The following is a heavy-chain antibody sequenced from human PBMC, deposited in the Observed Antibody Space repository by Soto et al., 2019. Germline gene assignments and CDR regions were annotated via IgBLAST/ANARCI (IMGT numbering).Heavy chain of an antibody. CDR1: GFTFSTYA. J-gene: IGHJ4*02. CDR2: ISGSGGNT. Sequence: PGGSLRLSCAASGFTFSTYAMSWVRQAPGKGLEWVSAISGSGGNTYYADSVKGRFTISRDNSKNTLYLQMNSLRAEDTALYYCARRLSYTTGWYYFDYWGQGTLVTVS. CDR3: ARRLSYTTGWYYFDY. D-gene: IGHD6-19*01. V-gene: IGHV3-23*01.